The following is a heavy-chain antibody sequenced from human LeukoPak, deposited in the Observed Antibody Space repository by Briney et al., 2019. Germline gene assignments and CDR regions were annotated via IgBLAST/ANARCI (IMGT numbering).Heavy chain of an antibody. CDR3: ARQGGGFWYFDL. V-gene: IGHV4-59*08. J-gene: IGHJ2*01. Sequence: PSETLSLTCTGCGGSISSYYWSWIRQPPGKGLEWIGYIYYSGSTNYNPSPKSRATISVDTSKNQFSLKLGSVTAADTAVYYCARQGGGFWYFDLWGRGTLVTVSS. CDR1: GGSISSYY. D-gene: IGHD6-25*01. CDR2: IYYSGST.